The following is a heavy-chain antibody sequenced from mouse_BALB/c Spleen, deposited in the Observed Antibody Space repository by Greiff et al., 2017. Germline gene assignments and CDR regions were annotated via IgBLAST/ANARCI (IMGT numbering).Heavy chain of an antibody. D-gene: IGHD1-1*01. CDR2: ISDGGSYT. V-gene: IGHV5-4*02. J-gene: IGHJ3*01. CDR3: ARGKGGYGSSLFAY. CDR1: GFTFSDYY. Sequence: EVKLMESGGGLVKPGGSLKLSCAASGFTFSDYYMYWVRQTPEKRLEWVATISDGGSYTYYPDSVKGRFTISRDNDKNNLYLQMSSLKSEDTAMYYCARGKGGYGSSLFAYWGQGTLVTVSA.